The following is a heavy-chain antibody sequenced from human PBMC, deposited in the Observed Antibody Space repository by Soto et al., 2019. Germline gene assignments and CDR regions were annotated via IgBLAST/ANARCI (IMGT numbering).Heavy chain of an antibody. CDR2: VNPSVGTT. V-gene: IGHV1-46*01. D-gene: IGHD3-22*01. CDR3: VRVWLIHPWPQPRGFIFDY. J-gene: IGHJ4*02. Sequence: VQLEQSGAEMKTPGASVTISCKASGYIFTTHYIQWVRQAPGQGLEWMGIVNPSVGTTSCAQRFQDRFTMTIDTSTNTVYMELRNLRSDDSAQYYCVRVWLIHPWPQPRGFIFDYWGQGTLLTVSS. CDR1: GYIFTTHY.